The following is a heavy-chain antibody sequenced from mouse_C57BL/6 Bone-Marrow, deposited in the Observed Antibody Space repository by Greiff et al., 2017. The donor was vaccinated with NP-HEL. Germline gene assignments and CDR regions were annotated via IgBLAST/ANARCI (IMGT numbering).Heavy chain of an antibody. CDR1: GFPITSGYY. J-gene: IGHJ2*01. CDR3: AGAYYGYDDFDY. D-gene: IGHD2-9*01. Sequence: VQLQESGPGLVKPSQSLFLTCSITGFPITSGYYWIWIRQPPGKPLEWMGYITHSGETSYNPSLPSPISITREASKNQFFLQLNSVTTEDTAMYYCAGAYYGYDDFDYWGQGTTLTVSS. CDR2: ITHSGET. V-gene: IGHV12-3*01.